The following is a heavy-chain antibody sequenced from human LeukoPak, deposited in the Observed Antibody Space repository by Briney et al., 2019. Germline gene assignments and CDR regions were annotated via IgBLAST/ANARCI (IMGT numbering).Heavy chain of an antibody. J-gene: IGHJ6*02. CDR1: GFTFINYG. D-gene: IGHD4-17*01. CDR3: AKDDYGATSPDHFYHDYGIDV. V-gene: IGHV3-30*18. CDR2: ISYDGSNK. Sequence: GDSLRLSCAVSGFTFINYGMPWVRQAPGKELQCLTVISYDGSNKYYADSVKCRFTISRDNSKNTLSLQMNSLRADDTAVYYCAKDDYGATSPDHFYHDYGIDVWGQGTTVTVS.